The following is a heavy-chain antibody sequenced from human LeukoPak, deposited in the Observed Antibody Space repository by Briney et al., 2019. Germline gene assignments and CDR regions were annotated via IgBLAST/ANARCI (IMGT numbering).Heavy chain of an antibody. D-gene: IGHD3-22*01. J-gene: IGHJ4*02. CDR2: ISGSGGIT. Sequence: PGGSLRLSCAASGFTFSNYAMSWVRQAPGRGLEWVSAISGSGGITYYADSVKGRLTISRDNSKNTLYLQMNSLRAEDTAVYYCAKVPSYYYDSSGYYYIDYWGQGTLVTGSS. CDR3: AKVPSYYYDSSGYYYIDY. V-gene: IGHV3-23*01. CDR1: GFTFSNYA.